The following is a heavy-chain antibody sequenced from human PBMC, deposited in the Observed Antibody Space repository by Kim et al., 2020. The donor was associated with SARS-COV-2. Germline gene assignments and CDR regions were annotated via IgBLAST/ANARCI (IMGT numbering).Heavy chain of an antibody. V-gene: IGHV3-48*02. J-gene: IGHJ4*02. D-gene: IGHD6-13*01. CDR2: STI. CDR3: ASRGYYIDF. Sequence: STIYDADSGEGRFTISRDNAKNSVSLQMNSLRDEDTAMYYCASRGYYIDFWGQGTLVTVSS.